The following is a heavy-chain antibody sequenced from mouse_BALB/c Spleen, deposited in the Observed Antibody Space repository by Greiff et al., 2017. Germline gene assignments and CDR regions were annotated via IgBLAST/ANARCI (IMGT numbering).Heavy chain of an antibody. CDR2: IDPANGNT. CDR1: GFNIKDTY. CDR3: AREDYGKVDY. Sequence: VQLKESGAELVKPGASVKLSCTASGFNIKDTYMHWVKQRPEQGLEWIGRIDPANGNTKYDPKFQGKATITADTSSNTAYLQLSSLTSEDTAVYYCAREDYGKVDYWGQGTTLTVSS. V-gene: IGHV14-3*02. J-gene: IGHJ2*01. D-gene: IGHD1-1*01.